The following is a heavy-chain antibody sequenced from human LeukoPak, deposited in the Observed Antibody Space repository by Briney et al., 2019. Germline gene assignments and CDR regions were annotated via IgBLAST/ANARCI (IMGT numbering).Heavy chain of an antibody. CDR1: GSNFDDYG. J-gene: IGHJ2*01. D-gene: IGHD6-19*01. CDR3: ARGDSSGWYFDL. CDR2: INWNGGST. Sequence: PGGSLRLSCAASGSNFDDYGMSWVRQGPGKGLEWVSGINWNGGSTGYADSVKGRFTISRDNAKNLLYLQMNSVRAEDTALYYCARGDSSGWYFDLWGRGTLVTVSS. V-gene: IGHV3-20*04.